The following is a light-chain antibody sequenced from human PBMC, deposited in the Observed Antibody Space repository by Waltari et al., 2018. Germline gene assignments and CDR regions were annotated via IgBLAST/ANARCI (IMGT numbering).Light chain of an antibody. Sequence: DIQMTHSPSSLSASVGDRVTITCRASPSISSYLNWYQQKPGEAPKLLIYAASSLQSGVPSRLSGSGSGTDFTLPMSSLQPEDFATYYCQQSYSTLALTFGGWTKVELK. CDR1: PSISSY. CDR2: AAS. CDR3: QQSYSTLALT. J-gene: IGKJ4*01. V-gene: IGKV1-39*01.